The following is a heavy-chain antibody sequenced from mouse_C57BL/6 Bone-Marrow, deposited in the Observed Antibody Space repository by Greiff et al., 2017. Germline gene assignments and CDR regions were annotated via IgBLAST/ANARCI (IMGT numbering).Heavy chain of an antibody. CDR2: IDPENGDT. D-gene: IGHD1-1*01. CDR1: GFNIKDDY. CDR3: THYGSSDGYFDY. V-gene: IGHV14-4*01. J-gene: IGHJ2*01. Sequence: EVQLQQSGAELVRPGASVKLSCTASGFNIKDDYMHWVKQRPEQGLEWIGWIDPENGDTEYASKFQGKATITADTSSNTAYLQLSSLTSEDTAVYYCTHYGSSDGYFDYWGQGTTLTVSS.